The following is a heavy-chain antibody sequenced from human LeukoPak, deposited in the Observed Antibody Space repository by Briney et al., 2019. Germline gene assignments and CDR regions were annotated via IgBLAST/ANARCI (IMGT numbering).Heavy chain of an antibody. CDR3: AGVGGGYCFDY. Sequence: QPGGSLRLSCAASRFTVNNNYMSWVRQAPGKGLEWVSVIYSGGSTYYADSVKGRFTISRDNSKNTLYLQMNSLRAEDTAVYYCAGVGGGYCFDYWGQGTLVTVSS. J-gene: IGHJ4*02. D-gene: IGHD3-10*01. CDR2: IYSGGST. CDR1: RFTVNNNY. V-gene: IGHV3-53*01.